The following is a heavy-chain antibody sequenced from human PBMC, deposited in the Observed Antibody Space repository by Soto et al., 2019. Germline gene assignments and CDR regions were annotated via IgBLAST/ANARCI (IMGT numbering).Heavy chain of an antibody. Sequence: QVQLVQSGAEMRKPGASVMVSCKASGYTFTSYAMNWVRQAPGQRLEWMGWINGGNGDTKYSQRFQDRVTITRDTSANTVYMELSSLTSEDTAVYYCARDGRSSYSSGRYYFDYWGQGTLVTVSS. V-gene: IGHV1-3*01. CDR1: GYTFTSYA. D-gene: IGHD6-19*01. J-gene: IGHJ4*02. CDR3: ARDGRSSYSSGRYYFDY. CDR2: INGGNGDT.